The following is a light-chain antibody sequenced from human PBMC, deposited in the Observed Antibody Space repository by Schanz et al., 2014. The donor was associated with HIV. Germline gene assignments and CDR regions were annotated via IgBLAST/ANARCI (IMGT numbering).Light chain of an antibody. CDR3: SSYISSATLWV. CDR2: DVS. CDR1: SGDVGSYNY. Sequence: QSALTQPASVSGSPGQSISISCTGTSGDVGSYNYVSWYQQHPGKAPKLMIYDVSNRPSGVSNRFSGSKSGNTASLTISGLVADDEADYYCSSYISSATLWVFGGGTKLTVL. J-gene: IGLJ3*02. V-gene: IGLV2-14*03.